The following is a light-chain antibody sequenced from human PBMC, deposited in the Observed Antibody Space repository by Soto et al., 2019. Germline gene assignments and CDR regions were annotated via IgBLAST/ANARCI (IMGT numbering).Light chain of an antibody. J-gene: IGKJ5*01. CDR3: QQYNSYSIT. Sequence: DIQMTQSPSTLSASVGHRVTITCGASQSISSWLAWYQQKQGKAPKLLIYDASSLESGVPSRFSGSGSGTECTLTISSLKKDDGATYYCQQYNSYSITFGQGTRLEIK. V-gene: IGKV1-5*01. CDR1: QSISSW. CDR2: DAS.